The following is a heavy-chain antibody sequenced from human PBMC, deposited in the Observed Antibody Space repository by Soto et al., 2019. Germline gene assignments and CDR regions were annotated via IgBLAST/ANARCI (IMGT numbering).Heavy chain of an antibody. V-gene: IGHV3-11*05. D-gene: IGHD3-3*01. Sequence: GGSLRLSCAASGFTFSDYYMSWIRQAPGKGLEWVSYISSSSSYTNYADSVKGRFTISRDNAKNSLYLQMNSLRAEDTAVYYCARGVTIFGVVMNWFDPWGQGTLVTVSS. CDR2: ISSSSSYT. J-gene: IGHJ5*02. CDR1: GFTFSDYY. CDR3: ARGVTIFGVVMNWFDP.